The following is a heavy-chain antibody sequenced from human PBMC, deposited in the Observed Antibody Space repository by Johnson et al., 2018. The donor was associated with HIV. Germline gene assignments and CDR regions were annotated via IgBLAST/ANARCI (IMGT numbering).Heavy chain of an antibody. CDR1: GFTFSSYG. CDR3: ARDQRGGYSYGDAFDF. CDR2: ISYDGSTK. V-gene: IGHV3-30*19. D-gene: IGHD5-18*01. J-gene: IGHJ3*01. Sequence: QVQLVESGGGLVQPGGSLRLSCAASGFTFSSYGMHWVRQAPGKGLEWVAIISYDGSTKYYADSVKGRFTISRDNSKNSLYLQMNTLRAEDTAVYYCARDQRGGYSYGDAFDFWGQGTVVSVSS.